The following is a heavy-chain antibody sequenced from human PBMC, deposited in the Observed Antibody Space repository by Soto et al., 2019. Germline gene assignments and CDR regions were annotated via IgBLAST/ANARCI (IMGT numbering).Heavy chain of an antibody. CDR2: IYATGTT. V-gene: IGHV4-4*07. J-gene: IGHJ5*02. CDR3: ARGIKEGFDP. Sequence: AETLALTCTVSVASISVFYWSWIRKSAGKGLEWIGRIYATGTTDYNPSLKSRVTISLDPSKNQFSLTMTSVTDADTAVYSCARGIKEGFDPWGQGTLVTVSS. CDR1: VASISVFY. D-gene: IGHD1-20*01.